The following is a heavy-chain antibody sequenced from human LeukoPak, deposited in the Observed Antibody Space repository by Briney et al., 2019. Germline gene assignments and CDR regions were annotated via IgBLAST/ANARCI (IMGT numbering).Heavy chain of an antibody. J-gene: IGHJ6*02. V-gene: IGHV3-33*01. CDR1: GFTFSSYG. D-gene: IGHD3-10*01. CDR3: ARDRYGSGSYYYYYYGMDV. Sequence: EGSLRLSCAASGFTFSSYGMHWVRQAPGKGLEWVAVIWYGGSNKYYADSVKGRFTISRDNSKNTLYLQMNSLRAEDTAVYYCARDRYGSGSYYYYYYGMDVWGQGTTVTVSS. CDR2: IWYGGSNK.